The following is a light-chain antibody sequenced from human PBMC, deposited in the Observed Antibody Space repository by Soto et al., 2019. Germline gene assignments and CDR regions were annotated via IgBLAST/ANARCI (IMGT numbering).Light chain of an antibody. J-gene: IGKJ4*01. CDR3: QHYYNYPLT. CDR2: AAS. Sequence: DIQMTQSPSTLSASVGDRVTITCRASQSVYTWLAWYQQKPGRAPKLLISAASTLQSGVPSRFSGSGSGSDFTLTITSLQSEDFATYYCQHYYNYPLTFGGGTKVDIK. V-gene: IGKV1-5*01. CDR1: QSVYTW.